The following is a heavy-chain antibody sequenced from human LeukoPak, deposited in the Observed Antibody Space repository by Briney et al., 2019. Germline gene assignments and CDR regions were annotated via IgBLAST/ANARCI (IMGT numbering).Heavy chain of an antibody. CDR2: INHSGST. CDR1: GGSFSGYY. Sequence: SETLSLTCAVYGGSFSGYYWSWIRQPPGKGLEWIGEINHSGSTNYNPSLKSRVTISVDTSKNQFSLKLSSVTAEDTAVFYCAKATITSLLRGAGIENWGQGTLVTVSS. J-gene: IGHJ4*02. CDR3: AKATITSLLRGAGIEN. V-gene: IGHV4-34*01. D-gene: IGHD3-10*01.